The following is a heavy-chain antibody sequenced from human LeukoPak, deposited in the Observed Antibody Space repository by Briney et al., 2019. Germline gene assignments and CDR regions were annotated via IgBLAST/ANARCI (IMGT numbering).Heavy chain of an antibody. CDR3: ARVYRSWYELVFDY. CDR2: ISAYNGNT. J-gene: IGHJ4*02. D-gene: IGHD6-13*01. Sequence: ASVKVSCKASGYTFTSYGISWVRQAPGQGLEWMGWISAYNGNTNYAQKFQGRVTITRDTSASTAYMELSSLRSEDTAVYYCARVYRSWYELVFDYWGQGTLVTVSS. CDR1: GYTFTSYG. V-gene: IGHV1-18*01.